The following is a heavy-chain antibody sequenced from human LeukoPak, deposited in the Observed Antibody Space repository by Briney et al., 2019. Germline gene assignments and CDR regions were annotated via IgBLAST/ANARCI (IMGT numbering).Heavy chain of an antibody. CDR1: IFSLNSHD. CDR3: ISPPYSSGYVIFDY. Sequence: PWGSLRLSCAASIFSLNSHDMSWVPPAPGQGREGVSTISANGINTYYADSVKGRFTISRDNSKNTLYLQMNSLRAEDTAVYYCISPPYSSGYVIFDYWGQGTLVTVSS. V-gene: IGHV3-23*01. J-gene: IGHJ4*02. CDR2: ISANGINT. D-gene: IGHD3-22*01.